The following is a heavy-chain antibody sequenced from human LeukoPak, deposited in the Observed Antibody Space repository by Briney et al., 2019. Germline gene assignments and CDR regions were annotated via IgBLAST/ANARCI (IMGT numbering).Heavy chain of an antibody. D-gene: IGHD1-26*01. V-gene: IGHV4-59*01. Sequence: SETLSLTCTVSGGSISSYYWSWIRQPPGKGLEWIGYTYYSGSTNYNPSLKSRVTISVDTSKNQFSLKLSSVTAADTAVYYCARDRGGSYLSEFDYWGQGTLVTVSS. CDR1: GGSISSYY. CDR2: TYYSGST. J-gene: IGHJ4*02. CDR3: ARDRGGSYLSEFDY.